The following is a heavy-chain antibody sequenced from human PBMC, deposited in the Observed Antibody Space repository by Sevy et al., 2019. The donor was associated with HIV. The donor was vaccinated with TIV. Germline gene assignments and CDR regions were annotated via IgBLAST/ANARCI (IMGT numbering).Heavy chain of an antibody. CDR2: ISGSGGGT. CDR3: ASKGYYYDSSGYYYYYMDV. CDR1: GFTFSTYA. J-gene: IGHJ6*03. V-gene: IGHV3-23*01. Sequence: GGSLRLSCTASGFTFSTYAMDWIRQAPGKGLEWVSSISGSGGGTDYTDSVKGRFTISRDNSENMPYLHMNSLRAEDTAVYFCASKGYYYDSSGYYYYYMDVWGKGATVTVSS. D-gene: IGHD3-22*01.